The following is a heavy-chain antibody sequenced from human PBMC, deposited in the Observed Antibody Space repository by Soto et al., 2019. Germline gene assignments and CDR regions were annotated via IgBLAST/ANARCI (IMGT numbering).Heavy chain of an antibody. CDR3: ARRSTGYYYDYGMDV. V-gene: IGHV4-34*01. D-gene: IGHD3-9*01. J-gene: IGHJ6*04. Sequence: QVQLQQWGAGLLKPSETLSLTCAVYGGSFSGYYWSWIRQPPGKGLEWIGEINHSGSTNYNPSLKSQVTISVDTSKNQFSLKLSSVIAADTHVYYCARRSTGYYYDYGMDVWGKGTTVTVSS. CDR1: GGSFSGYY. CDR2: INHSGST.